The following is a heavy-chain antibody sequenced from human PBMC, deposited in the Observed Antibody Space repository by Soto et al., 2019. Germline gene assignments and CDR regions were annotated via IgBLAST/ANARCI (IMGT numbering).Heavy chain of an antibody. CDR3: AGSLILTDYYGY. J-gene: IGHJ4*02. V-gene: IGHV4-4*07. CDR2: IYASGST. CDR1: DGSISSYF. D-gene: IGHD3-9*01. Sequence: PSETLSLTCTVSDGSISSYFWTWIRQPAGKGLESIGRIYASGSTNYNPSLKSRVTMSVDTSKNQFSLKLRFVTAADTAVYYCAGSLILTDYYGYWGQGTLVTVPQ.